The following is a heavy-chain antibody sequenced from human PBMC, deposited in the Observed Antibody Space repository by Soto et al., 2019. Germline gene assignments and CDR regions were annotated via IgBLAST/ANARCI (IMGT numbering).Heavy chain of an antibody. Sequence: XATLSLTCTVSGGSITHYYWSWIRQSPGEGLEWIGSIFYSGSTNYNSSLQSRISISVDTSKNQFSLKLTSVTAADTAVYFCARVVANWDLYFGMDVWGQGTTVTVPS. D-gene: IGHD2-15*01. V-gene: IGHV4-59*01. J-gene: IGHJ6*02. CDR1: GGSITHYY. CDR3: ARVVANWDLYFGMDV. CDR2: IFYSGST.